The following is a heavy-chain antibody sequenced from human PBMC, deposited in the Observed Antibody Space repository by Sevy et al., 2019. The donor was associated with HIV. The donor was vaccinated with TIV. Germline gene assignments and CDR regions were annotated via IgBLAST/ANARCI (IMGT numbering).Heavy chain of an antibody. J-gene: IGHJ4*02. D-gene: IGHD3-22*01. Sequence: ASVKVSCKVSGYTLTELSIHWVRQAPGKGLEWLVTFDPEDGKTIYVQNFQGRVTMTEDTSTDTTYMELSSLRSEDTAVYYCASTRDYYDSSGYYFDYWGQGTLVTVSS. CDR2: FDPEDGKT. V-gene: IGHV1-24*01. CDR1: GYTLTELS. CDR3: ASTRDYYDSSGYYFDY.